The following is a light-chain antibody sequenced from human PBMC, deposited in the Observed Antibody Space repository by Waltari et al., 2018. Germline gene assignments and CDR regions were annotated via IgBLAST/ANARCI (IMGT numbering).Light chain of an antibody. Sequence: HSALTQAASVSGSPGQSITISCTGTSSDIGTYDYVSWFQQTPGKAPKLMSYVFRHRPLGVSKRFSGSKSGITSSLSISGLLAEDEAYYYCSSYTSSSTWVFGGGTKVTVL. CDR3: SSYTSSSTWV. CDR1: SSDIGTYDY. V-gene: IGLV2-14*03. J-gene: IGLJ3*02. CDR2: VFR.